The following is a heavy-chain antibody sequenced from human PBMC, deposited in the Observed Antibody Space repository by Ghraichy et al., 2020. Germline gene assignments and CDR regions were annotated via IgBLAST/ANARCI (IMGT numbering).Heavy chain of an antibody. J-gene: IGHJ5*02. CDR3: ARDLYCFGTPSPPHP. CDR2: ISYDGSNQ. CDR1: GFIFNTYA. Sequence: GGSLRLSCVASGFIFNTYAMHWVRQPPGKGLEWVGVISYDGSNQFYADSVKGRFTVSRADSKNTLYLQMNSLRADDTAVYYCARDLYCFGTPSPPHPGGQGPLVTVSS. D-gene: IGHD2-15*01. V-gene: IGHV3-30*01.